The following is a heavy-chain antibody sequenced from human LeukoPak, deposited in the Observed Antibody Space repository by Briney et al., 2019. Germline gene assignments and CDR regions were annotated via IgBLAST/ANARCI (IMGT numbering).Heavy chain of an antibody. CDR2: ISYDGSNK. D-gene: IGHD1-26*01. Sequence: GRSLRLSCAASGFTFSSYGVHWVRQAPGKGLEWVAVISYDGSNKYYADSVKGRFTISRDNSKNTLYLQMNSLRAEDTAVYYCAKDQVGAIASWIDYWGQGTLVTVSS. CDR3: AKDQVGAIASWIDY. J-gene: IGHJ4*02. CDR1: GFTFSSYG. V-gene: IGHV3-30*18.